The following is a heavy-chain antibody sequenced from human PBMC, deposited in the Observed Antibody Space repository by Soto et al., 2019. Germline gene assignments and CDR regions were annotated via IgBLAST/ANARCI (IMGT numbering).Heavy chain of an antibody. Sequence: SETLSLTCSVSGVSISIGGYFWSWIRQHPGKGLGWIGHIFYNGSTYYNPSLKSRVTISVDTSENHFSLRLTSVTAADTAVYFCATDEYYGSEIDFYYYAMDVWGQGTTVTVSS. J-gene: IGHJ6*02. CDR2: IFYNGST. D-gene: IGHD3-10*01. CDR1: GVSISIGGYF. V-gene: IGHV4-31*03. CDR3: ATDEYYGSEIDFYYYAMDV.